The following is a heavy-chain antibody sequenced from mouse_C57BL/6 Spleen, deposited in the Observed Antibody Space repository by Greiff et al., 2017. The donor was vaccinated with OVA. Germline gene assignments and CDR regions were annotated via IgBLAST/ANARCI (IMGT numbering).Heavy chain of an antibody. CDR2: ISDGGSYT. J-gene: IGHJ2*01. D-gene: IGHD1-1*01. CDR1: GFTFSSYA. CDR3: ARGGITTVVAFDY. V-gene: IGHV5-4*01. Sequence: EVQLQESGGGLVKPGGSLKLSCAASGFTFSSYAMSWVRQTPEKRLEWVATISDGGSYTYYPDNVKGRFTISRDNAKNNLYLQMSHLKSEDTAIYYCARGGITTVVAFDYWGQGTTLTVSS.